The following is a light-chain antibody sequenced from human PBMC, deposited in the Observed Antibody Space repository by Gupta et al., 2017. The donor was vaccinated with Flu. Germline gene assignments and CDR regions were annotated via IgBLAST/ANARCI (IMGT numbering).Light chain of an antibody. CDR3: QSADSSGTYVV. Sequence: SYALPQPPSVSVSPGQTARITCSGDALPKQYAYWYQQKPGQAPVLVIYKDSERPSGIPERFSGSSPGTTVTLTISGVQAEDEADYYCQSADSSGTYVVFGGGTKLTVL. J-gene: IGLJ2*01. CDR2: KDS. CDR1: ALPKQY. V-gene: IGLV3-25*02.